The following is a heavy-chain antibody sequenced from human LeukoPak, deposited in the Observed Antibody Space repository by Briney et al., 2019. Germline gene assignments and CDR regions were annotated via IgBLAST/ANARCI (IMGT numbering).Heavy chain of an antibody. CDR1: GYSFSTYW. J-gene: IGHJ3*02. D-gene: IGHD5-18*01. Sequence: GESLKISCQGSGYSFSTYWIGWVRQMPGKGLEWMGIIYPGDSDTRYSPSFQGQVTISADKSISTAYLQWSSLKASDTAMYYCARRATAMAPLDAFDIWGQGTMVTVSS. V-gene: IGHV5-51*01. CDR2: IYPGDSDT. CDR3: ARRATAMAPLDAFDI.